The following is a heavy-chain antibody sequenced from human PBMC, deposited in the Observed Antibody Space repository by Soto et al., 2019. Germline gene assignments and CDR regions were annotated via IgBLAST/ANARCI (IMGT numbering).Heavy chain of an antibody. Sequence: QVQLRESGPGLVRPSETLSLTSTVSGASITGYYWSWIRQPPGKGLEWIGYIFDSGPTTYNAALKSRVTISADTSKNQFSLNLRSVTAADTAVYYCARRNYGEEGYFFDFWGQGLLVTVSS. V-gene: IGHV4-59*08. CDR1: GASITGYY. J-gene: IGHJ4*02. CDR3: ARRNYGEEGYFFDF. CDR2: IFDSGPT. D-gene: IGHD4-17*01.